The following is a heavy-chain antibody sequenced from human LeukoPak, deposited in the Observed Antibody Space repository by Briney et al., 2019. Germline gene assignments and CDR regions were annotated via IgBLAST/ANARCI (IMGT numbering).Heavy chain of an antibody. J-gene: IGHJ5*02. CDR3: VRHGYSSAVYVDR. D-gene: IGHD6-25*01. CDR2: IYYTGST. V-gene: IGHV4-39*01. Sequence: PSETLSLTCTVSGDSISNSPYNWGWVRQPPGKGLEYIAAIYYTGSTYYNPSLKSRVSISVDTSKNHFSLKLSSVTAADTAVYYCVRHGYSSAVYVDRWGQGSLVTVSS. CDR1: GDSISNSPYN.